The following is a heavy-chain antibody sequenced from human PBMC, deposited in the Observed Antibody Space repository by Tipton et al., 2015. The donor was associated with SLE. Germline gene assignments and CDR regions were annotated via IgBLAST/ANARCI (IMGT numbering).Heavy chain of an antibody. CDR2: ISYSGST. CDR3: ARDLEYSSSGWYFDL. V-gene: IGHV4-38-2*02. CDR1: GFSISSAYY. Sequence: TLSPTCAVSGFSISSAYYWGWIRQPPGKGLEWIGYISYSGSTSYCPSLKSRVTISLHTSKNQFSLRLSSVTAADTAVYFCARDLEYSSSGWYFDLWGRGTLVTVSS. J-gene: IGHJ2*01. D-gene: IGHD6-6*01.